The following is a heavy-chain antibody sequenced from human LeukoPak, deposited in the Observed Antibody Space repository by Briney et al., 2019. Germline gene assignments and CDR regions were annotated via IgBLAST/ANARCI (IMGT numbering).Heavy chain of an antibody. V-gene: IGHV3-30*02. Sequence: GGSLRLSCAASGFTFGSYGMHWVRQAPGKGLEWVAFIRYDGSNKYYADSVKGRFTISRDNSKNTLYLQMNSLRAEDTAVYYCAKDIYDFWSGSFDYWGQGTLVTVSS. CDR1: GFTFGSYG. D-gene: IGHD3-3*01. J-gene: IGHJ4*02. CDR3: AKDIYDFWSGSFDY. CDR2: IRYDGSNK.